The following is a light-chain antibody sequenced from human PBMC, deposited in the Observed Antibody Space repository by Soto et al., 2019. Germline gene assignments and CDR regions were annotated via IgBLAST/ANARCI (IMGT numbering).Light chain of an antibody. Sequence: DIQMTESPSSLSASVGYRVTITCRASQSISSYLNWYQQKPGKAPKLLIYAASSLQSGVPSRFSGSGSGTDFTLTISSLQPEDFATYYCQQSYSTPITFGQGTRLRL. CDR1: QSISSY. CDR2: AAS. CDR3: QQSYSTPIT. V-gene: IGKV1-39*01. J-gene: IGKJ5*01.